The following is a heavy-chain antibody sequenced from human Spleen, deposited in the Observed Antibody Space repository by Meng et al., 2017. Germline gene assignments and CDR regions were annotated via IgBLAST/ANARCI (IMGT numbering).Heavy chain of an antibody. CDR3: ARDFWDRSYYYYYGMDV. CDR1: GFTFSSYS. Sequence: GESLKISCAASGFTFSSYSMNWVRQAPGKGLEWVSSISSSSSYIYYADSVKGRFTISRDNAKNSLYLQMNSLRAEDTAVYYCARDFWDRSYYYYYGMDVWGQGTMVTVSS. V-gene: IGHV3-21*01. J-gene: IGHJ6*02. CDR2: ISSSSSYI. D-gene: IGHD3-3*01.